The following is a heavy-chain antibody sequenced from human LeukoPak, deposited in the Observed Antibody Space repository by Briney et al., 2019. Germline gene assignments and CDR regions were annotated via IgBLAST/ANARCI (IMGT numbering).Heavy chain of an antibody. D-gene: IGHD2-15*01. CDR3: ARGGYCSGGSCYGQFDY. CDR1: GYTFTSYD. Sequence: ASVKVSCKASGYTFTSYDINWVRQATGQGLEWMGWMNPNSGNTGYAQKFQGRVTMTRNISISTAYMELSSLRSEDTAVYYCARGGYCSGGSCYGQFDYWGQGTLVTVSS. CDR2: MNPNSGNT. J-gene: IGHJ4*02. V-gene: IGHV1-8*01.